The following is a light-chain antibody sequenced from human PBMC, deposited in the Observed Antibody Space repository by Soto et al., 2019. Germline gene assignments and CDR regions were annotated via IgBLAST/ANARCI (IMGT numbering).Light chain of an antibody. CDR2: DAS. J-gene: IGKJ1*01. V-gene: IGKV3-11*01. Sequence: EIVLTQSPAILSMSPGERATLSCRASQSVSSYFAWYQQKPDQAPRLLIYDASNSANGVPARFSGSGSGTDFTLTISSLAPEDFAVYYCQQRRYWPVTFGQGTKVEIK. CDR1: QSVSSY. CDR3: QQRRYWPVT.